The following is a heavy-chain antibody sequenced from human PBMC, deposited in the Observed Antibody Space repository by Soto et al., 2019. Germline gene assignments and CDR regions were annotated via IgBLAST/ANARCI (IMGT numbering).Heavy chain of an antibody. CDR3: ARQGFGPLHGLVDV. J-gene: IGHJ6*02. V-gene: IGHV4-59*08. CDR2: VHHSWGS. CDR1: GGSISSYY. Sequence: QVQLQESGPGLVKPSETLSLSCTVSGGSISSYYWSWFRQSPGKRMEWIGYVHHSWGSSYNPSLQSRVAIALNMSKSQSSLKVTTVTATNMAVYYCARQGFGPLHGLVDVWGQGTTVTVSS. D-gene: IGHD3-10*01.